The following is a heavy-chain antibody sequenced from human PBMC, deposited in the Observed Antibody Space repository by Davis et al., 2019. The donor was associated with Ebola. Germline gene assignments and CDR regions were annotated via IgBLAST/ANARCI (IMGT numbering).Heavy chain of an antibody. CDR2: ISYDGSNK. CDR3: VRDYCTSGSCYPKS. CDR1: GFIFDDYA. V-gene: IGHV3-30*04. Sequence: GGSLRLSCAASGFIFDDYAMTWVRQAPGKGLEWVTVISYDGSNKYYADSVKGRFTVSRDNSKNTLYLQMNSLRAEDTAVYYCVRDYCTSGSCYPKSWGQGTLITVSS. J-gene: IGHJ4*02. D-gene: IGHD2-15*01.